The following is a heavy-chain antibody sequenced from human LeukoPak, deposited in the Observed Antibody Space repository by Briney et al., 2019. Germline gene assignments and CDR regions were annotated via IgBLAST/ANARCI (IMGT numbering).Heavy chain of an antibody. J-gene: IGHJ6*03. CDR1: GYTFTSYD. CDR2: INPNSGNT. CDR3: ARGGCSGTSCFPYYYYYYIDV. V-gene: IGHV1-8*01. D-gene: IGHD2-2*01. Sequence: ASVKVSCKASGYTFTSYDIHWVRQAPGQGLEWMGWINPNSGNTGYAQKFQGRVAMSRNTSISTAYIGLNSLRSEDSDVYYRARGGCSGTSCFPYYYYYYIDVWGKGTTVTVSS.